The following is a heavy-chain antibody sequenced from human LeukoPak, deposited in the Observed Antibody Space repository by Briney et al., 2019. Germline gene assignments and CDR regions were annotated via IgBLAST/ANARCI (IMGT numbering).Heavy chain of an antibody. Sequence: SVTVSCTSSGGTFSIYAISWVRQAPGQGLEWMGGIIPIFGTANYAQKFQGRVTITADESTSTAYMELSSLRLEDTAVYYCARDYGEYYYYGMDVWGQGTTVTVSS. CDR1: GGTFSIYA. CDR2: IIPIFGTA. CDR3: ARDYGEYYYYGMDV. J-gene: IGHJ6*02. V-gene: IGHV1-69*13. D-gene: IGHD4-17*01.